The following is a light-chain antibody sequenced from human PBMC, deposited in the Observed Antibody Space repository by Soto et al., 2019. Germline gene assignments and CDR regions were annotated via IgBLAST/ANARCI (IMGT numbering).Light chain of an antibody. J-gene: IGKJ3*01. Sequence: DIQMTQSPPSLSASVGDRVTITCRASQDIRNFVAWYQQKPGKAPKLLIYAASTLQSGVPSRFSGSGYGTDFTLTINSLQPEDVATYSCQKSSSVTVFGPGPKVEIK. V-gene: IGKV1-27*01. CDR3: QKSSSVTV. CDR1: QDIRNF. CDR2: AAS.